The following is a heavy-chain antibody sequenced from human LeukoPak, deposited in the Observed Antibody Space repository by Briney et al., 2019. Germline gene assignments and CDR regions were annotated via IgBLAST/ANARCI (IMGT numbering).Heavy chain of an antibody. Sequence: GGSLRLSRAASEFSVGSNYMTWVRQAPGKGLEWVSLIYSGGSTYYADSVKGRFTISRDNSKNTLYLQMNSLRAEDTAVYYCARGPSDYHNTGGQGTLVTVSS. CDR3: ARGPSDYHNT. D-gene: IGHD4-17*01. J-gene: IGHJ4*02. V-gene: IGHV3-66*01. CDR2: IYSGGST. CDR1: EFSVGSNY.